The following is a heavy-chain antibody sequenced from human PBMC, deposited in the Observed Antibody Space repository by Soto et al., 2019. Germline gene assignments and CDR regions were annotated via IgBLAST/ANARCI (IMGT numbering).Heavy chain of an antibody. D-gene: IGHD2-2*01. Sequence: SETLSLTCTVSGGSISSSSYYWGWIRQPPGKGLEWIGSIYYSGSTYYNPSLKSRVTISVDTSKNQFSLKLSSVTAADTAVYYCARREYQLLFFFSAFDIWGQGTMVTVSS. V-gene: IGHV4-39*01. CDR1: GGSISSSSYY. CDR2: IYYSGST. J-gene: IGHJ3*02. CDR3: ARREYQLLFFFSAFDI.